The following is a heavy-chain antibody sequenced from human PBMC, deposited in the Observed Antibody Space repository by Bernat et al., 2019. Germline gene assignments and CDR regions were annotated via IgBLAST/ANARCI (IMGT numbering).Heavy chain of an antibody. V-gene: IGHV3-53*02. Sequence: EVQLVETGGGLIQPGGSLRLSCAASGFTVSSNYMSWVRQAPGNGLEWVSVIYSGGSTYYADSVKGRFTISRDNSKNTLYLQMNSLRAEDTAVYYCARDRFWSGPYYYYGMDVWGQGTTVTVSS. CDR2: IYSGGST. CDR3: ARDRFWSGPYYYYGMDV. D-gene: IGHD3-3*01. J-gene: IGHJ6*01. CDR1: GFTVSSNY.